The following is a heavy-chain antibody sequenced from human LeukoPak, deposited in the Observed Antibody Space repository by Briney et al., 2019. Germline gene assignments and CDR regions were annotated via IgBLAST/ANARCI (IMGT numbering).Heavy chain of an antibody. CDR1: GNYW. D-gene: IGHD2/OR15-2a*01. CDR3: VSFYETY. CDR2: INSDGSWT. J-gene: IGHJ4*02. Sequence: GGSLRLSCAASGNYWMHWVRQAPGKGLVWVSHINSDGSWTSYADSVKGRFTISKDDAKNTVYLQMNSLRAEDTAVYYCVSFYETYWGRGTLVTVSS. V-gene: IGHV3-74*01.